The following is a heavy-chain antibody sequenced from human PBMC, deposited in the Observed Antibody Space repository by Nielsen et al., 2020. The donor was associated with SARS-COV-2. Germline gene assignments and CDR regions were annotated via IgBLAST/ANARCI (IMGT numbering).Heavy chain of an antibody. CDR2: IYWDDDK. V-gene: IGHV2-5*02. D-gene: IGHD5-12*01. J-gene: IGHJ4*02. CDR3: ARSDIVATTPSNYFDY. Sequence: PGKALEWLALIYWDDDKRYSPSLKSRLTITKDTSKNQVVLTMTNMDPVDTATYYCARSDIVATTPSNYFDYWGQGTLVTVSS.